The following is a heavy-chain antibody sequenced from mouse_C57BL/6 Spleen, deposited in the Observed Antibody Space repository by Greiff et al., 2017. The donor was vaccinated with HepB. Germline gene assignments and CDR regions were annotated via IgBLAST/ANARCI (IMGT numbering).Heavy chain of an antibody. CDR1: GYAFTNYL. D-gene: IGHD2-4*01. CDR2: INPGSGGT. V-gene: IGHV1-54*01. CDR3: ARGGVYYDYDEEFDY. J-gene: IGHJ2*01. Sequence: QVQLQQSGAELVRPGTSVKVSCKASGYAFTNYLIEWVKQRPGQGLEWIGVINPGSGGTNYNEKFKGKATLTADKSSSTAYMQLSSLTSEDSAVYFCARGGVYYDYDEEFDYWGQGTTLTVSS.